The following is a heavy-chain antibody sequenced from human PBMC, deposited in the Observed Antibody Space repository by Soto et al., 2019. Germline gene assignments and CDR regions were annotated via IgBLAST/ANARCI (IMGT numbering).Heavy chain of an antibody. Sequence: GGSLRLSCAASGFTFSSYAMHWVRQAPGKGLEWVAVISYDGSNKYYADSVKGRFTISRDNSKNTLYLQMNSLRAEDTAVYYCARVPSSIAGGDYFDYWGQGTLVTVSS. CDR1: GFTFSSYA. V-gene: IGHV3-30-3*01. CDR3: ARVPSSIAGGDYFDY. J-gene: IGHJ4*02. CDR2: ISYDGSNK. D-gene: IGHD6-6*01.